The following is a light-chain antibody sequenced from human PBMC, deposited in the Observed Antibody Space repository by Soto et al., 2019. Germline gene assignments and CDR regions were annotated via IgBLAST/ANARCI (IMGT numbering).Light chain of an antibody. V-gene: IGKV3-20*01. CDR2: GAS. Sequence: EIVLTQSPGTLSLSPGERATLSCRASQSVSSSYLAWYQQKPGQAPRLLIYGASSRATGIQDRFSGSGSGTDFTLTISSLQPEDVATYYCKKYNSAPWTFGQGTKVDIK. CDR1: QSVSSSY. CDR3: KKYNSAPWT. J-gene: IGKJ1*01.